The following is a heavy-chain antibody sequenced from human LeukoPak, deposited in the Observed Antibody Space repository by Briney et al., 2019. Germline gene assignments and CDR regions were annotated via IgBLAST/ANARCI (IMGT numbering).Heavy chain of an antibody. Sequence: QAGGSLRLSCAASGFTFSSYWMTWVRQAPGKGLEWVANMNQDGSEKYHVDSVKDRFTISRDNAKNSLYLQMNSLRAEDTAVYYCARGKRAGIAAAGTNDYWGQGTLVTVSS. J-gene: IGHJ4*02. V-gene: IGHV3-7*01. CDR1: GFTFSSYW. D-gene: IGHD6-13*01. CDR2: MNQDGSEK. CDR3: ARGKRAGIAAAGTNDY.